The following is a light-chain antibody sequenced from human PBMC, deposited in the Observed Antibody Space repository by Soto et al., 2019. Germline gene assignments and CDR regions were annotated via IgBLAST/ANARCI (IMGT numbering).Light chain of an antibody. CDR1: SSDIGDYNY. CDR3: SSYAGNNNFG. Sequence: HSALTQPPSASGSPGQSVTVSCTGSSSDIGDYNYVSWYQQHPAKAPKLIIYEVKKRPSGVPARFSGSKSGNTASLTVSGLHAEYEADYYCSSYAGNNNFGVGSGTKVTVL. J-gene: IGLJ1*01. V-gene: IGLV2-8*01. CDR2: EVK.